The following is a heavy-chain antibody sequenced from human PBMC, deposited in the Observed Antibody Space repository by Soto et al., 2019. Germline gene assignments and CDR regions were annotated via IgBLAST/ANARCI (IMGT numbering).Heavy chain of an antibody. CDR1: GFTFSSYW. CDR2: IKQDGSEK. V-gene: IGHV3-7*05. J-gene: IGHJ6*02. CDR3: ARDGPMGGSGSYYLYYYGMDV. Sequence: GGSLRLSCAASGFTFSSYWMSWVRQAPGKGLEWVANIKQDGSEKYYVDSVKGRFTISRDNAKNSLYLQMNSLRAEDTAVYYCARDGPMGGSGSYYLYYYGMDVWGQGTTVTVSS. D-gene: IGHD3-10*01.